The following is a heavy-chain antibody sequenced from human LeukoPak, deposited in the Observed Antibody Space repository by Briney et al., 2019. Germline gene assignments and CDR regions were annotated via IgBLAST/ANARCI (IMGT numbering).Heavy chain of an antibody. CDR2: IYDSGST. CDR3: ASSLAVAGTSQIDY. D-gene: IGHD6-19*01. V-gene: IGHV4-39*01. Sequence: SETLSLTCTVSGGSISSSSYYWGWIRQPPGKGLEWIGSIYDSGSTYYNPSLKSRVTISVDTSKNQFSLKLSSVTAADTAVYYCASSLAVAGTSQIDYWGQGTLVTVSS. J-gene: IGHJ4*02. CDR1: GGSISSSSYY.